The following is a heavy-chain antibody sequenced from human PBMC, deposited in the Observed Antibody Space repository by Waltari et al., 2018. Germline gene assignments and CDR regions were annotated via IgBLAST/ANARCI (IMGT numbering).Heavy chain of an antibody. D-gene: IGHD3-3*01. J-gene: IGHJ4*02. CDR1: GFTFSNYW. CDR3: ASDGVSSEY. V-gene: IGHV3-7*01. Sequence: EVQLVESGGGLVQPGGSLRLSCAASGFTFSNYWMTWVRQAPGKGLEWVANIKEDGSEIYDVDSVKGRFTSSRDNAKNSLFLQMNSLRAEDTAIYYCASDGVSSEYWGQGTLVTVSS. CDR2: IKEDGSEI.